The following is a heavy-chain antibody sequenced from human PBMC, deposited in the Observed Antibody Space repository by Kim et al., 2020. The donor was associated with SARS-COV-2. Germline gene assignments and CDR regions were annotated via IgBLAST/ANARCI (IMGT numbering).Heavy chain of an antibody. CDR2: ITSSSSYI. J-gene: IGHJ6*02. CDR1: GFTFSSYS. V-gene: IGHV3-21*01. CDR3: TRAGGVGGCSSTSCYSAEDSGMDG. D-gene: IGHD2-2*02. Sequence: GGSLRLSCAASGFTFSSYSMNWVRQAPGKGLEWVSSITSSSSYIYYADSVKGRFTISRDNAKNSLYLQMNSLRAEDTAVYYCTRAGGVGGCSSTSCYSAEDSGMDGWGQGTTLTVSS.